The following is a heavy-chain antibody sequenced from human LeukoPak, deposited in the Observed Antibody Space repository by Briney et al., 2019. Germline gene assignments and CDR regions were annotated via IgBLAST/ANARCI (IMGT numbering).Heavy chain of an antibody. V-gene: IGHV3-11*04. Sequence: PGGSLRLSCAASGFTFSDYYMSWLRQAPGKGLEWVAYISSSGSTIYYADSVKGRFTISRNNAKNSLYLQMNSLRAEDTAVYYCARDRGYSGYENDYWGQGTLVTVSS. J-gene: IGHJ4*02. CDR3: ARDRGYSGYENDY. CDR2: ISSSGSTI. CDR1: GFTFSDYY. D-gene: IGHD5-12*01.